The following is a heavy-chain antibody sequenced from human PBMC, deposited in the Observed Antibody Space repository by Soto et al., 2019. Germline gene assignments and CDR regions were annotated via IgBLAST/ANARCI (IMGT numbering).Heavy chain of an antibody. J-gene: IGHJ6*02. D-gene: IGHD2-2*01. CDR2: MNPNSGNT. Sequence: ASVKVSCKASGYTFTSYDINWVRQATGQGLEWMGWMNPNSGNTGYAQKFQGRVTMTRNTSISTAYMELSSLRSEDTAMYYCARVQYQLLAYYYYGMDVWGQGTTVTVSS. CDR1: GYTFTSYD. V-gene: IGHV1-8*01. CDR3: ARVQYQLLAYYYYGMDV.